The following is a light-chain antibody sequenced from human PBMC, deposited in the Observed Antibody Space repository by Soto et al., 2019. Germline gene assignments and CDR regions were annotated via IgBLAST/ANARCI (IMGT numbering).Light chain of an antibody. CDR2: GNS. CDR3: QSYDSSLRV. J-gene: IGLJ2*01. V-gene: IGLV1-40*01. Sequence: QSVLTQPPSVSGSPGQRVTISCTGSSTNIGADYDVHWYQQLPGTAPKLLIFGNSNRPSGVPDHFSGSKSGTSASLAITGLPAEDEADYCRQSYDSSLRVFGGGTKLTVL. CDR1: STNIGADYD.